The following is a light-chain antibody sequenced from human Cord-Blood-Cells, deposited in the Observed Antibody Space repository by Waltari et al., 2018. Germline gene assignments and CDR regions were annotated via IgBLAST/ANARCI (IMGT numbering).Light chain of an antibody. V-gene: IGKV3-20*01. CDR2: GAS. Sequence: EIVLTQSPGTLSLSPGERATLSCRASQSVSSSYLAWYQQKPGQAPRLLIYGASSRATGIPDRFSGSESGTDCTRTISRLEPEDFAVYYCQQYGSSPSFGQGTKLEIK. J-gene: IGKJ2*03. CDR1: QSVSSSY. CDR3: QQYGSSPS.